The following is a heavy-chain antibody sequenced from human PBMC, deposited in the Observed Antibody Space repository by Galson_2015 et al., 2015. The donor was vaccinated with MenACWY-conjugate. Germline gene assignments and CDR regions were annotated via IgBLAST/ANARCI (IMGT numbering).Heavy chain of an antibody. Sequence: QSGAEVKKPGESLKISCKGSGYSITNYWIGWVRQMPGKGLEWMGIIYLVNSITKYNPSFQGQVTVPADRAISTAYLQWTSLQASDTAIYYCASAYDGNFHWGDWGQGTLVTVSS. CDR1: GYSITNYW. V-gene: IGHV5-51*01. D-gene: IGHD3-16*01. J-gene: IGHJ4*02. CDR3: ASAYDGNFHWGD. CDR2: IYLVNSIT.